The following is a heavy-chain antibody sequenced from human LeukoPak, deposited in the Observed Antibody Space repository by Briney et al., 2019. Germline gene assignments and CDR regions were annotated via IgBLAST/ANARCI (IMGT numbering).Heavy chain of an antibody. J-gene: IGHJ4*02. V-gene: IGHV3-23*01. D-gene: IGHD3-3*01. CDR3: AKDGDFWSGPHFDY. Sequence: GGSLRLSCAASGFTFSSYSMNWVRQAPGKGLEWVSAISGSGGSTYYADSVKGRFTISRDNSKNTLYLQMNSLRAEDTAVYYCAKDGDFWSGPHFDYWGQGTLVTVSS. CDR1: GFTFSSYS. CDR2: ISGSGGST.